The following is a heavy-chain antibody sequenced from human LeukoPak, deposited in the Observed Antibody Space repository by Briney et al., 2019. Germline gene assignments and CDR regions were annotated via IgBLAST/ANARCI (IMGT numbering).Heavy chain of an antibody. Sequence: GASVKVSCKASGYTFTGYYMHWVRQAPGQGLEWMGWINPNSGGTNYAQKLQGRVTMTRDTSISPASMELSRLRSDDTAVYYCARARWFGELLGTLDYWGQGTLVTVS. CDR3: ARARWFGELLGTLDY. CDR2: INPNSGGT. J-gene: IGHJ4*02. V-gene: IGHV1-2*02. CDR1: GYTFTGYY. D-gene: IGHD3-10*01.